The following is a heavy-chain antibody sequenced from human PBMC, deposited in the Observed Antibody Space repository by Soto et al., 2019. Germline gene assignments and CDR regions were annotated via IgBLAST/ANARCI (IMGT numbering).Heavy chain of an antibody. Sequence: QVQLVESGGGVVQPGRSLRLSCAASGFTFSSYGMHWVRQAPGKGLEWVAVIWYDGSNKYYADSVKGRFTISRDNSKNTLYLQMNSLRAEDTAVYYCARRTRRGIAAAGPGDYWGQGTLVTVSS. J-gene: IGHJ4*02. D-gene: IGHD6-13*01. CDR2: IWYDGSNK. CDR3: ARRTRRGIAAAGPGDY. CDR1: GFTFSSYG. V-gene: IGHV3-33*01.